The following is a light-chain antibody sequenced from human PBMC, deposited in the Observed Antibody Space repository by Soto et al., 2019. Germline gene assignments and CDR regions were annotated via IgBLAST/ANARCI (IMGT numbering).Light chain of an antibody. Sequence: QSALTQPASVSESPGQSITISCTGTSSDVGGYNYVSWYQQHPGKAPKLMIYEVSNRPSGVSNRFFGSKSGNTASLTISGLQTEDEADYYCSSFTCINTWVFGGGTKLTVL. CDR1: SSDVGGYNY. CDR2: EVS. J-gene: IGLJ3*02. V-gene: IGLV2-14*01. CDR3: SSFTCINTWV.